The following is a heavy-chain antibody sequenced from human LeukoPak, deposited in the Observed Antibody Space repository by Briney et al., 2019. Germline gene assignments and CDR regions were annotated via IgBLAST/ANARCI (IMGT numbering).Heavy chain of an antibody. J-gene: IGHJ4*02. CDR1: GFTFSSYW. V-gene: IGHV3-7*01. CDR3: ARAPDPYYYGSGSYYTPAE. Sequence: PGGSLRLSCAASGFTFSSYWMSWVRQAPGKGLEWVANIKQDGSEKYYVDSVKGRFTISRDNAKNSLYLQMNSLRAEDTAVYYCARAPDPYYYGSGSYYTPAEWGQGTLVTVSS. D-gene: IGHD3-10*01. CDR2: IKQDGSEK.